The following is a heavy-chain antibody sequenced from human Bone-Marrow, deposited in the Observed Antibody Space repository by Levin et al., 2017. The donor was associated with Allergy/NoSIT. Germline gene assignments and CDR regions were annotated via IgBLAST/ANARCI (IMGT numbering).Heavy chain of an antibody. CDR1: GFTVSRNY. V-gene: IGHV3-66*01. J-gene: IGHJ4*02. CDR2: IYSGGDT. CDR3: ARDGVGTAAGTP. Sequence: AASVKVSCAASGFTVSRNYMSWVRQAPGKGLEWVSLIYSGGDTQYADSVKGRFTISRDNSKNTLYLQMNSLRADDTAVYYCARDGVGTAAGTPWGQGTLVTVSS. D-gene: IGHD6-13*01.